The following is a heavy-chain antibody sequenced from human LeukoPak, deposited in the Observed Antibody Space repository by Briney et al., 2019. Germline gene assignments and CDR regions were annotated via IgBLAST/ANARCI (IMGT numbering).Heavy chain of an antibody. J-gene: IGHJ4*02. Sequence: SETLSLTCTVSGGSISSTGYYWAWIRQPPGKGLEWIGSIYYSGSTSYNSSLKSRVAISVDTSKNQFSLKLSSVTAADTALYYCARHTSYSLLSPFDSWGQGTLVTVSS. CDR3: ARHTSYSLLSPFDS. V-gene: IGHV4-39*01. CDR1: GGSISSTGYY. D-gene: IGHD2-15*01. CDR2: IYYSGST.